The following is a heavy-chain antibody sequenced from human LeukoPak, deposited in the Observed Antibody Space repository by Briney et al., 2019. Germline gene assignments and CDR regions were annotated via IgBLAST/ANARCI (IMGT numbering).Heavy chain of an antibody. CDR3: AKDYGYSSSWLDY. CDR2: ISWNSGSI. Sequence: GGSLRLSCAASGFTFDDYAMHWVRQAPGKGLEWVSGISWNSGSIGYADSVKGRFTISRDNAKNSLYLQMNSLIAEDTALYYCAKDYGYSSSWLDYWGQGTLVTVSS. D-gene: IGHD6-13*01. V-gene: IGHV3-9*01. J-gene: IGHJ4*02. CDR1: GFTFDDYA.